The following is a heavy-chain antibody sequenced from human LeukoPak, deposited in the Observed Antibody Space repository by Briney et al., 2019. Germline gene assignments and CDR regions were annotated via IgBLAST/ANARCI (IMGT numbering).Heavy chain of an antibody. J-gene: IGHJ4*02. V-gene: IGHV4/OR15-8*02. CDR2: ISLAGQT. CDR3: SSESGPFCPFVY. Sequence: PSETLSLTCGVSGGSISGTNWWSLVRQPPGQGLEWIGEISLAGQTNYNPSLNGRVTMSLDKSSNQLSLHLTSVTAADTATYFCSSESGPFCPFVYCGQGTLVIVSS. CDR1: GGSISGTNW. D-gene: IGHD1-26*01.